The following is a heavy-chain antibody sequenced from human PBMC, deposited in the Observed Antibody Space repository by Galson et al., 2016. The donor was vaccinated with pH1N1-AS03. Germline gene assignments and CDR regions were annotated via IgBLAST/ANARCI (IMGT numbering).Heavy chain of an antibody. CDR2: THTSGSS. Sequence: ETLSLTCTVSGDSISIDYWSWIRQSAGKGLEWIGRTHTSGSSNYNPSLKGRVTMSIDRSKNEISLRVTSVTAADTAVYYCSREALYSSVDCFDLWGQGTQVTVSS. D-gene: IGHD2-2*02. V-gene: IGHV4-4*07. J-gene: IGHJ4*02. CDR1: GDSISIDY. CDR3: SREALYSSVDCFDL.